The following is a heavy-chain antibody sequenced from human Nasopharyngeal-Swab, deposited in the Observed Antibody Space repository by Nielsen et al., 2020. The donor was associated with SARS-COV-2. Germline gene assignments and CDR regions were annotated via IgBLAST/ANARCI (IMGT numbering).Heavy chain of an antibody. J-gene: IGHJ6*03. Sequence: GGSLRLSCTASGFTFGDYAMNWFRQAQGTGLEWVTYIRNKDYGGTTEYAASVRGRFTISRDDSKNIAYLQMNSLTTEDTAVYYCTRDFPFSVDTATRGYMDVWGKGTTVTVSS. CDR2: IRNKDYGGTT. CDR3: TRDFPFSVDTATRGYMDV. CDR1: GFTFGDYA. D-gene: IGHD5-18*01. V-gene: IGHV3-49*03.